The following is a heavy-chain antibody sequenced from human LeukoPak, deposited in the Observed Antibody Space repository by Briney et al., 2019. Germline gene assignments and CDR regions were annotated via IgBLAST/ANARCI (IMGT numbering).Heavy chain of an antibody. CDR3: ARGLIGSWYGQGDR. CDR1: GLSFSAYS. D-gene: IGHD6-13*01. Sequence: GGSLRLSCEASGLSFSAYSMNWYRQAPGKGLEWVSSIRSGTSDTYSADSLKGRFTISRDNAKNFVFLQMNSLRAEDTALYYCARGLIGSWYGQGDRWGQGTLVTVSP. V-gene: IGHV3-21*01. J-gene: IGHJ5*02. CDR2: IRSGTSDT.